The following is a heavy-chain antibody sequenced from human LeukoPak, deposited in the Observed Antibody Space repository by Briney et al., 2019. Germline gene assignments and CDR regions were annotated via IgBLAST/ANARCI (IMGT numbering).Heavy chain of an antibody. CDR1: SGSISSRGC. CDR3: ARNGGHSDFDH. CDR2: IYYSGST. Sequence: SETLSLTCAVSSGSISSRGCWTWVRPSPGKGLEWIGEIYYSGSTNYNPSLKNRVTISLDKSKNQFPLKLASVTAADTAMYYCARNGGHSDFDHWGPGTLVTVSS. J-gene: IGHJ4*02. D-gene: IGHD4-23*01. V-gene: IGHV4-4*02.